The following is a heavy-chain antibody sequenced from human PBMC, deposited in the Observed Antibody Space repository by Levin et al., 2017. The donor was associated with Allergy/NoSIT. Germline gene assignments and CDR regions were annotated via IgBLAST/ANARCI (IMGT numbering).Heavy chain of an antibody. J-gene: IGHJ3*02. V-gene: IGHV3-66*01. D-gene: IGHD6-19*01. CDR1: GFTVSDNY. CDR2: IYIGGTT. Sequence: GGSLRLSCAASGFTVSDNYMSWVRQAPGKGLEWVSFIYIGGTTKYADSVKGRFTVSRDNSKNTVYLQMISLRAEDTAIYYCARGLTGIEEAGEYDAFDIWGQGTMVTVSS. CDR3: ARGLTGIEEAGEYDAFDI.